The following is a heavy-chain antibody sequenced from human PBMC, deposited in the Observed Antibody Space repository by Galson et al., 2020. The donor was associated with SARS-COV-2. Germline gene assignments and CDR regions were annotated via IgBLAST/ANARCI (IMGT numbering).Heavy chain of an antibody. D-gene: IGHD2-8*01. CDR3: AKDRGLMVYATRYYFDY. CDR1: GFTFSSYG. J-gene: IGHJ4*02. V-gene: IGHV3-33*06. CDR2: IWYEGSNK. Sequence: GGSLRLSCAASGFTFSSYGMHWFRQAPGRGLEWVPVIWYEGSNKYYADPVKGRFTIPRDNSKNTLYLQMNSLRAEDTAVYYCAKDRGLMVYATRYYFDYWGQGTLVTVSS.